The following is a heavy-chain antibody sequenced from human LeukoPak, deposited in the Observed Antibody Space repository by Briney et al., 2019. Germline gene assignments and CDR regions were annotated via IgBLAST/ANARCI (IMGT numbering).Heavy chain of an antibody. Sequence: GESLKISCKGSGYRFPSYWLAWVRQMPGKGLEWIGTIYPGDSATRYSPSFQGQVTISADKSISTAYLQWSRLEASDTAMYYCARQVSVAGGGDWSDPGGQGTLVIVSS. D-gene: IGHD6-19*01. CDR2: IYPGDSAT. J-gene: IGHJ5*02. V-gene: IGHV5-51*01. CDR3: ARQVSVAGGGDWSDP. CDR1: GYRFPSYW.